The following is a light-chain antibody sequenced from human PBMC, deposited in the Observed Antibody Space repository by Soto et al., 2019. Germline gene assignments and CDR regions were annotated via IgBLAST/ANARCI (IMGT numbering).Light chain of an antibody. CDR1: KNDIGVYDF. J-gene: IGLJ1*01. V-gene: IGLV2-8*01. Sequence: QSVLTQPHSASGAPGQSVTISCTGTKNDIGVYDFVSWYQHHPGKAPRLIIYEVVQRPSGVPDRFSGSKSGNTASLTVSGLQAADEGDYFCKSYAGSNTYVFGSGTKVTVL. CDR3: KSYAGSNTYV. CDR2: EVV.